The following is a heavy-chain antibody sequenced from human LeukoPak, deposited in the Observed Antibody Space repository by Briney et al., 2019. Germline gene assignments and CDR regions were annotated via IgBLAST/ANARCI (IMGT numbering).Heavy chain of an antibody. J-gene: IGHJ4*02. Sequence: GGSLRLSCAASGFTFDDYAMHWVRQAPGKGLEWVSGISWNSGSIGYADSVKGRFTISRDNAKNSLYLQMNSLRAEDTALYYCAKASRVVVVVAATEGYYFDYWGQGTLVTVSS. D-gene: IGHD2-15*01. CDR2: ISWNSGSI. CDR3: AKASRVVVVVAATEGYYFDY. CDR1: GFTFDDYA. V-gene: IGHV3-9*01.